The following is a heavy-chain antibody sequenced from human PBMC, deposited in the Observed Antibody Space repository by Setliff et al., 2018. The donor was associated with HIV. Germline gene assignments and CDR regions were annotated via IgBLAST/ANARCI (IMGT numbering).Heavy chain of an antibody. CDR2: IFHTGSS. CDR1: GGSMSNYY. D-gene: IGHD4-17*01. V-gene: IGHV4-59*01. Sequence: SETLSLTCSVSGGSMSNYYWSWVRQPPGKGLEWMGDIFHTGSSTYNPSLKSRGSLSVDTSKNQFSLRLSAVTAADTAVYYCASLTDYGGDSGSHWGQGTLVTVSS. J-gene: IGHJ4*02. CDR3: ASLTDYGGDSGSH.